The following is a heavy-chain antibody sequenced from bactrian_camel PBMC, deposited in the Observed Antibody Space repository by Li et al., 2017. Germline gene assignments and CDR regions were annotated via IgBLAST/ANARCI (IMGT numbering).Heavy chain of an antibody. CDR2: INSSGGST. J-gene: IGHJ6*01. CDR1: GFTFNSYW. Sequence: LVESGGGLVQPGGSLRLSCAASGFTFNSYWMDWVRQAPGKGLEWVSSINSSGGSTYTADSVKGRFAISKDNAKNTLYLQMNDLKPEDTAQYYCASRAITSCRLTSDFRYWGQGTQVTVS. V-gene: IGHV3S25*01. D-gene: IGHD3*01. CDR3: ASRAITSCRLTSDFRY.